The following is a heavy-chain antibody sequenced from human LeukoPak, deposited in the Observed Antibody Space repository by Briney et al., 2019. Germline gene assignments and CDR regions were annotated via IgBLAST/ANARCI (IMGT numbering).Heavy chain of an antibody. CDR2: MYSGGST. V-gene: IGHV3-53*01. Sequence: GGSLRLSCTASGFTVRSNYMSWVRQSPRKGLEWVSIMYSGGSTDYADSVKGRFIISRDHSKNTLYLQMNSLRAEVTAVYYCARDRYCSGGSCYGDAFDLWGQGTMVTVSS. J-gene: IGHJ3*01. CDR1: GFTVRSNY. D-gene: IGHD2-15*01. CDR3: ARDRYCSGGSCYGDAFDL.